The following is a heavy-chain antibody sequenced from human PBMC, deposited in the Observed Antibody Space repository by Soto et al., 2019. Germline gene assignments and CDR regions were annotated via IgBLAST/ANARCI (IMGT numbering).Heavy chain of an antibody. CDR3: ASSSLYGIDV. V-gene: IGHV4-30-4*01. CDR1: GGSISSGYYY. J-gene: IGHJ6*02. Sequence: SEPLSLTCSVSGGSISSGYYYWRWIRQPPGKGVGWIGNIYYSGNPYYNPSLTSRLIISIDTSKNQSSLKVGSVIAVDTAVYYRASSSLYGIDVWGQGTTFTV. CDR2: IYYSGNP.